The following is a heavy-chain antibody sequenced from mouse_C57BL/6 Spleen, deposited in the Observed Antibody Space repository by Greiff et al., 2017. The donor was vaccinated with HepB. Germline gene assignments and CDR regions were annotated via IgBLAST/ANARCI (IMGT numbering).Heavy chain of an antibody. V-gene: IGHV1-80*01. CDR1: GYAFSSYW. CDR2: IYPGDGDT. D-gene: IGHD2-4*01. Sequence: VQLQESGAELVKPGASMKISCKASGYAFSSYWMNWVKQRPGMGLEWIGQIYPGDGDTNYNGKFKGKATLTADKSSSTAYMQLSSLTSEDSAVYFCARGYYDSYFAYWGQGTLVTVSA. J-gene: IGHJ3*01. CDR3: ARGYYDSYFAY.